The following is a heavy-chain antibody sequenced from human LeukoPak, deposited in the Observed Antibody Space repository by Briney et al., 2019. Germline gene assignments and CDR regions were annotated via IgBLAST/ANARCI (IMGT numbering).Heavy chain of an antibody. CDR1: GFTFNDYI. CDR3: AKDMVGVAVAGGLGVMDV. J-gene: IGHJ6*04. V-gene: IGHV3-43*01. Sequence: PGGSLRLSCAASGFTFNDYIMHWVRQIPGQGLEWVSLTYWDDRRTYYSDSVKGRFTIPRDNSQNSLYLQMNSLRIEDTALYYCAKDMVGVAVAGGLGVMDVWGKGTMVTVSS. CDR2: TYWDDRRT. D-gene: IGHD6-19*01.